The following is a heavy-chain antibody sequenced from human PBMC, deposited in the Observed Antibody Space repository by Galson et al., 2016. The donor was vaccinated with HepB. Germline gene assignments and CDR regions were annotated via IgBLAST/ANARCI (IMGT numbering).Heavy chain of an antibody. CDR1: GFTFSSYW. V-gene: IGHV3-7*03. Sequence: SLRLSCAASGFTFSSYWMTRVRQAPGKGLEWVANIKEDGSVKYHVDSVQGRFSISRDNAKNSLYLQMNSLRAEDTAVYYCAREPRAGAYYFDYWGQGTLVTVSS. CDR2: IKEDGSVK. J-gene: IGHJ4*02. CDR3: AREPRAGAYYFDY. D-gene: IGHD2-21*01.